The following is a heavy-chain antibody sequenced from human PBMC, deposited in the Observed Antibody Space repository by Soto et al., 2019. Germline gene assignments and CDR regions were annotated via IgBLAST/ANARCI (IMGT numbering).Heavy chain of an antibody. V-gene: IGHV4-4*02. D-gene: IGHD6-6*01. CDR3: ARASLVRYYYYGMDV. CDR2: IYHSGST. Sequence: NPSETLSLTCAVSGGSISSSNWWSWVRQPPGKGLEWIGEIYHSGSTNYNPSLKSRVTISVDKSKNQFSLKLSSVTAADTAVYYCARASLVRYYYYGMDVWGQGTTVTVSS. CDR1: GGSISSSNW. J-gene: IGHJ6*02.